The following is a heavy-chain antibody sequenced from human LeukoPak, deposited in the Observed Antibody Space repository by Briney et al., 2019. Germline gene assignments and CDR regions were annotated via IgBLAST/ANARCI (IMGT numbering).Heavy chain of an antibody. J-gene: IGHJ6*03. V-gene: IGHV3-53*01. CDR1: GFTVSSNY. Sequence: HAGGSLRLSCAASGFTVSSNYMSWARHAPGKGLEWVTDIYNGGSTNYPDSVKGRFTVSRDNSKNTLYLQMNSLRAEDTAVYYCARAGGSSSMGFYFYYMDVWGKGTTVTVSS. D-gene: IGHD6-6*01. CDR3: ARAGGSSSMGFYFYYMDV. CDR2: IYNGGST.